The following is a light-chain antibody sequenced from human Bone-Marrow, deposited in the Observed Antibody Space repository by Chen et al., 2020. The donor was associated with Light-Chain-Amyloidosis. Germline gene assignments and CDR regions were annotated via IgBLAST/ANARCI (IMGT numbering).Light chain of an antibody. J-gene: IGKJ2*01. CDR1: QSISKNY. Sequence: EILLTQSPGTLSLSPGERVTLSCRARQSISKNYVAGYQPRRGQAPRLLIYGASNRATGIPDRFSGSGSGTDFTLTISELEPEDFAVYYCQQYGTSPDYTFGQGTRLEIK. CDR3: QQYGTSPDYT. CDR2: GAS. V-gene: IGKV3-20*01.